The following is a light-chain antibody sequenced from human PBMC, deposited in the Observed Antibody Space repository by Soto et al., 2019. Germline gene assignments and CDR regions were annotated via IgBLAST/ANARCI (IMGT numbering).Light chain of an antibody. CDR3: QRSYRTPYT. CDR2: AAS. V-gene: IGKV1-39*01. Sequence: DIQMTQSPSSLSASVGDRVTITCRASQSISSYLNWYQQKPGKAPKLLIYAASSLQSGVPSRLSGSGSGTDFTLTISSLQPEDFATYDCQRSYRTPYTFGQGTKLEIK. CDR1: QSISSY. J-gene: IGKJ2*01.